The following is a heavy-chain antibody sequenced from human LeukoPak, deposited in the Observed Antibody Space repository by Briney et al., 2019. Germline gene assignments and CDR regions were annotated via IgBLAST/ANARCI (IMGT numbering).Heavy chain of an antibody. V-gene: IGHV4-61*02. CDR1: GGSISSGSYY. Sequence: PSETLSLTCTVSGGSISSGSYYWSWIRQPAGKGLEWIGRIYTSGSTNYNPSLKSRVTISVDTSKNQFSLKLSSVTAADTAVYYRAREVPIFGVVIIGWFDPWGQGTLVTVSS. D-gene: IGHD3-3*01. J-gene: IGHJ5*02. CDR2: IYTSGST. CDR3: AREVPIFGVVIIGWFDP.